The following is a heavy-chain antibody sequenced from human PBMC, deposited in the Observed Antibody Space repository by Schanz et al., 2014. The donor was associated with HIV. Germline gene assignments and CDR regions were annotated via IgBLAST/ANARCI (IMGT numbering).Heavy chain of an antibody. Sequence: EVQLVESGGGPVKPGGSVRLSCAASGFTFSSYSMNWVRQAPGKGREWVSTISGTGGSTYYADSVKGRFTISRDNSKNTLYLQMNSLRAEDTAVYYCARGLPADYWGQGTLVTVSS. CDR2: ISGTGGST. J-gene: IGHJ4*02. D-gene: IGHD5-18*01. V-gene: IGHV3-23*04. CDR1: GFTFSSYS. CDR3: ARGLPADY.